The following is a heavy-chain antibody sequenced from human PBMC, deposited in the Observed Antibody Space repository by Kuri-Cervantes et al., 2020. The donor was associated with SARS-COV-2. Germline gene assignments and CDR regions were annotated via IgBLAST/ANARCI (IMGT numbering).Heavy chain of an antibody. CDR3: ARESVDYGDYVGPWRFGQEGEYYYYGMDV. J-gene: IGHJ6*02. CDR1: GDTFTNYG. V-gene: IGHV1-18*01. CDR2: ISGYNGNT. D-gene: IGHD4-17*01. Sequence: ASVKVSCKASGDTFTNYGFTWVRQAPGQGLQWMGWISGYNGNTKYAQKLQGRVTLTTDTSTSTAYMELRSLKSDDTAVYYCARESVDYGDYVGPWRFGQEGEYYYYGMDVWGQGTTITVSS.